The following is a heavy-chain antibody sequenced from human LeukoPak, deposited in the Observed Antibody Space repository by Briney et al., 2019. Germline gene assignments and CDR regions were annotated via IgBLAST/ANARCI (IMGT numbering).Heavy chain of an antibody. V-gene: IGHV6-1*01. J-gene: IGHJ6*03. Sequence: SQTLSLTCAISGDSVSSNTAAWNWIRQSPSRGLEWLGRTYYRSKWYTDYALSVKSRITINPDTSKNQFSLHLNSVTAADTAVYYCARDIGYGDPYYYYYMDVWGKGTTVTISS. D-gene: IGHD4-17*01. CDR1: GDSVSSNTAA. CDR3: ARDIGYGDPYYYYYMDV. CDR2: TYYRSKWYT.